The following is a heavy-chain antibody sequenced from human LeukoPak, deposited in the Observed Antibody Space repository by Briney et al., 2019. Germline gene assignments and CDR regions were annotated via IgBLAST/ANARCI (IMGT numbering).Heavy chain of an antibody. CDR3: AKGISYDSSGYLFDY. D-gene: IGHD3-22*01. CDR2: ISWNSGSI. Sequence: GGSLRLSCAASGFTFDDYAMHWVRQAPGKGLEWVSGISWNSGSISYADSVKGRFTISRDNAKNSLYLQMNSLRAEDTALYYCAKGISYDSSGYLFDYWGQGTLVTVSS. V-gene: IGHV3-9*01. J-gene: IGHJ4*02. CDR1: GFTFDDYA.